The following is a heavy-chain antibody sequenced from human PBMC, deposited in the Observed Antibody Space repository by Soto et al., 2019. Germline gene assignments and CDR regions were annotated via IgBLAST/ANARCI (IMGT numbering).Heavy chain of an antibody. Sequence: SETLSLTCTFSGGSISSYYWSWIRQPPGKGLEWIGYIYYSGSTNYNPSLKSRVTISVDTSKNQFSLKLSSVTAADTAVYYCARVRSSGYYQNWFDPWGQGTLVTVSS. J-gene: IGHJ5*02. V-gene: IGHV4-59*01. CDR2: IYYSGST. D-gene: IGHD3-22*01. CDR3: ARVRSSGYYQNWFDP. CDR1: GGSISSYY.